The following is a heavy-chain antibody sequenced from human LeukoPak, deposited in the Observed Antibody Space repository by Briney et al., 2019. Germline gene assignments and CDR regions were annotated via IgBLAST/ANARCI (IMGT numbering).Heavy chain of an antibody. Sequence: GGSLRLSCAASGFTFSSYSMNWVRQAPGKGLEWVSSISSSSSYIYYADSVKGRFTISRDNSKNTLYLQMNSLRAEDTAVYYCAKTGYSSGGHAFDIWGQGTMVTVSS. CDR3: AKTGYSSGGHAFDI. CDR2: ISSSSSYI. CDR1: GFTFSSYS. D-gene: IGHD6-19*01. J-gene: IGHJ3*02. V-gene: IGHV3-21*04.